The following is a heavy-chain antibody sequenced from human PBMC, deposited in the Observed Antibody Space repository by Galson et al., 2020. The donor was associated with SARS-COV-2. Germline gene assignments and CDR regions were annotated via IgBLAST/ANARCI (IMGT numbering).Heavy chain of an antibody. D-gene: IGHD6-25*01. CDR2: ISYSGSS. CDR3: ARQDYSSGWAHHH. V-gene: IGHV4-39*01. Sequence: SQTLSLTCTVSGGSITNSSFYGDWIRQPPGKGLEWIGHISYSGSSYNPSHKSRVTISVDTSKNQFSLKLSSVTAADTAVYYCARQDYSSGWAHHHWGQGTLVTVSS. J-gene: IGHJ1*01. CDR1: GGSITNSSFY.